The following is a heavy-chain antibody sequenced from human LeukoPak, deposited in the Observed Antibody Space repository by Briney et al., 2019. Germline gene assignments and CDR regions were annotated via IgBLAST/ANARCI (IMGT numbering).Heavy chain of an antibody. J-gene: IGHJ6*02. CDR1: GFTFSNYG. D-gene: IGHD3-10*01. CDR2: IWHDGSNK. Sequence: PGGSLRLSCAASGFTFSNYGMNWVRQAPGKGLEWVALIWHDGSNKYHGDSVKGRFTISRDNSNNTQYLQMNSLRAEDTAVYYCARDGATHWFGEPQVEVWGRGTTVTVSS. CDR3: ARDGATHWFGEPQVEV. V-gene: IGHV3-33*01.